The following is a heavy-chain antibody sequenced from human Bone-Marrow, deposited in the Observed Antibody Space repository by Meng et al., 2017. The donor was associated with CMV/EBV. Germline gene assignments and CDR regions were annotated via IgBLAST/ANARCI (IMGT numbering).Heavy chain of an antibody. J-gene: IGHJ4*02. CDR3: AREVYYYDSSGYVD. V-gene: IGHV4-59*01. CDR2: VYYTGTT. CDR1: GGPISSYY. D-gene: IGHD3-22*01. Sequence: SETLSLTCTLSGGPISSYYWNWIRQTPGKGLEWMGYVYYTGTTKYNPSLKSRVTISVDTSKNQFSLKLSSVTAADTAVYYCAREVYYYDSSGYVDWGQGTLVTVSS.